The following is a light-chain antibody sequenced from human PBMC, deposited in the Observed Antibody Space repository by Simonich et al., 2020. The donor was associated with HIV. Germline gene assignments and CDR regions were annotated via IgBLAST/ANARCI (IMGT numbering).Light chain of an antibody. Sequence: EIVMTQSPVTLSVSPGERATLSCRASQSVSSYLAWYQQKPGQAPRLLIYDASNRATGIPARFSGSGSGTDFTLTISSLEPEDFAVYYCQQRSNYPITFGQGTRLEIK. J-gene: IGKJ5*01. CDR1: QSVSSY. CDR2: DAS. V-gene: IGKV3-11*01. CDR3: QQRSNYPIT.